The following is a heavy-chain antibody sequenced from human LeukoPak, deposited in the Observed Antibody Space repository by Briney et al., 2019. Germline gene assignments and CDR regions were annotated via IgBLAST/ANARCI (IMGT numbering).Heavy chain of an antibody. Sequence: GGSLRLSCAASGFTFSDYYMSWIRQAPGKGLEWVSSISSSSSYIYYADSVKGRFTISRDNAKNSLYLQMNSLRAEDTAVYYCARSGYDYYYYYGMDVWGQGTTVTVSS. V-gene: IGHV3-11*06. CDR3: ARSGYDYYYYYGMDV. D-gene: IGHD5-18*01. J-gene: IGHJ6*02. CDR2: ISSSSSYI. CDR1: GFTFSDYY.